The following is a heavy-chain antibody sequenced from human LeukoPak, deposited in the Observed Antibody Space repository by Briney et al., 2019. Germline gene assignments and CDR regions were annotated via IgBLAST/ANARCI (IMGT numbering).Heavy chain of an antibody. CDR2: ISYDGSNE. Sequence: GGSLRLSCAASGFTFSSYAMHWVRQAPGKGLEWVAVISYDGSNEYYADSVKGRFTISRDNSKNTLYLQMNSLRAEDTAVYYCARDRSSSLGVWGQGTLVTVSS. D-gene: IGHD6-13*01. CDR1: GFTFSSYA. V-gene: IGHV3-30-3*01. CDR3: ARDRSSSLGV. J-gene: IGHJ4*02.